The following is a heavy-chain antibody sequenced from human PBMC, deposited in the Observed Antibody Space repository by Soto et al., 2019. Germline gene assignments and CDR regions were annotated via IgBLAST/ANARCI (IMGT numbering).Heavy chain of an antibody. CDR2: IRSKAYGGTT. Sequence: PGGSLRLSCTASGFTFGDYAMSWFRQAPGKGLEWVGFIRSKAYGGTTEYAASVKGRFTISRDDSKSIAYLQMNSLKTEDTAVYYCTRDDVGSSWYPNRFDPWGQGTLVTVSS. V-gene: IGHV3-49*03. D-gene: IGHD6-13*01. J-gene: IGHJ5*02. CDR1: GFTFGDYA. CDR3: TRDDVGSSWYPNRFDP.